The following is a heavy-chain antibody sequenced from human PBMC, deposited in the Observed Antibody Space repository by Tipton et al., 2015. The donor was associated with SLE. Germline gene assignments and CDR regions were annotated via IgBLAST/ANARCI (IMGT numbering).Heavy chain of an antibody. J-gene: IGHJ6*03. CDR1: GASISSHY. V-gene: IGHV4-59*08. D-gene: IGHD6-19*01. CDR2: MYYSGSA. Sequence: TLSLTCTVSGASISSHYWSWIRQPPGKGLEWIGYMYYSGSAHYNPSLRDRVTMSLDTSKNQFSLKLSPVTAADTAIYYCARLDSRGYSHYYYYMDVWGKWTTVIVSS. CDR3: ARLDSRGYSHYYYYMDV.